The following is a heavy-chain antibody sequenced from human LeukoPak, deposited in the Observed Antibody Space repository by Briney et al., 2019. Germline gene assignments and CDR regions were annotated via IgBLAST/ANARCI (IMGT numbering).Heavy chain of an antibody. D-gene: IGHD3-22*01. CDR2: ISAYNGNT. J-gene: IGHJ4*02. V-gene: IGHV1-18*01. CDR3: AKSNEFYYDSLDY. Sequence: ASVKVSCKDSGYTFTSYGISWVRRAPGQGLEWMGWISAYNGNTNYAQKLQGRVTMTTDTSTSTAYMELRSLRSDDTAVYYCAKSNEFYYDSLDYWGQGTLVTVSS. CDR1: GYTFTSYG.